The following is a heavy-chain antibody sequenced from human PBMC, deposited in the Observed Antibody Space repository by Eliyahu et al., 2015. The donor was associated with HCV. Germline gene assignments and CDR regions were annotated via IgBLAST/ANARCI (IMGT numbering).Heavy chain of an antibody. V-gene: IGHV3-30*02. Sequence: QVQLMESGGGVVQSGGSLXLSCAASGFSFNNHGMHWVRQAPGKGLEWVAFIQKDGSKKDYGDSVKGRFTISRDNSKETLYLQMSSLRTEDTAIYYCVQETGVGDHWGQGTLVTVSS. CDR3: VQETGVGDH. J-gene: IGHJ5*02. D-gene: IGHD3-9*01. CDR1: GFSFNNHG. CDR2: IQKDGSKK.